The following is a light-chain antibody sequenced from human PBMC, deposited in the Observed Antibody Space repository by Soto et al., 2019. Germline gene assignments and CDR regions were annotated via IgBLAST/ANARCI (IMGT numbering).Light chain of an antibody. J-gene: IGLJ1*01. CDR2: DTT. CDR3: LLSYNGPYV. Sequence: QAVVTQEPPLTVSPGGTVTLTCGPSTGAVTNGHYPYWFQQKPGQAPRTLTYDTTNRHSWTPARFSGSLLGGKAALTLSGAQPEDEAEYYCLLSYNGPYVFGTGTKVTVL. V-gene: IGLV7-46*01. CDR1: TGAVTNGHY.